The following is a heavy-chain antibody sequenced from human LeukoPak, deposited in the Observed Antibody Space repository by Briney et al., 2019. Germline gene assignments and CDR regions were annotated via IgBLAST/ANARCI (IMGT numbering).Heavy chain of an antibody. V-gene: IGHV4-38-2*01. CDR3: GRGQWLVRVYFDY. Sequence: SETLSLTCAVSGYSISSGYYWGWIRQPPGKGLEWIGSIYHSGSTYYNPSLKSRVTISVDTSKNQFSLKLSSVTAADTAVYYCGRGQWLVRVYFDYWGQGTLVTVSS. CDR1: GYSISSGYY. D-gene: IGHD6-19*01. J-gene: IGHJ4*02. CDR2: IYHSGST.